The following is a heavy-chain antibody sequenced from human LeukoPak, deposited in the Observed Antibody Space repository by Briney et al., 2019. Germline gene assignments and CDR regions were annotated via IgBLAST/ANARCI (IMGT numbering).Heavy chain of an antibody. D-gene: IGHD5-12*01. J-gene: IGHJ4*02. CDR3: TRDPYSGYEYPYFDY. V-gene: IGHV3-49*04. CDR2: IRSKAYGGTT. Sequence: GRSLRLSCTASGFTFGDYAMSWVRQAPGKGLEWVGFIRSKAYGGTTEYAASVKGRFTISRDDSKSIAYLQMNSLKTEDTAVYYCTRDPYSGYEYPYFDYWGQGTLVTVSS. CDR1: GFTFGDYA.